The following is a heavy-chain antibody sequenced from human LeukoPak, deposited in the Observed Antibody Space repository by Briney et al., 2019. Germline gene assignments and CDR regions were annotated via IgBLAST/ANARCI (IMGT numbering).Heavy chain of an antibody. CDR2: IYYSGRT. Sequence: SETLSLTRSISGDSVSRSDSYWDWIRQPPGKGLEWIGTIYYSGRTYYSPSLKSRVTLSVDMSNNHFSLTLSSVTAADTALYFCARRRYYDSSGYLEWGQGTLVTVSS. V-gene: IGHV4-39*01. CDR3: ARRRYYDSSGYLE. D-gene: IGHD3-22*01. CDR1: GDSVSRSDSY. J-gene: IGHJ1*01.